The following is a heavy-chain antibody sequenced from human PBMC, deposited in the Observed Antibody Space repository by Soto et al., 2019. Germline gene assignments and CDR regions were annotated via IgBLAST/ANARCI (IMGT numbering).Heavy chain of an antibody. CDR1: GYTFTSYD. J-gene: IGHJ5*02. V-gene: IGHV1-8*01. CDR3: ARGRFRYDFWSGYYGP. Sequence: ASVKVSCKASGYTFTSYDINWVRQATGQGLEWMGWMNPNSGNTGYAQKFQGRVTMTRNTSISTAYMELSSLRSEDTAVYYCARGRFRYDFWSGYYGPWGQGTLVTVSS. D-gene: IGHD3-3*01. CDR2: MNPNSGNT.